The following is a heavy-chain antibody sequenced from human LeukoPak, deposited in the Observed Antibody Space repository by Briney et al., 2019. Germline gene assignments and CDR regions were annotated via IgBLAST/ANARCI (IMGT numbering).Heavy chain of an antibody. Sequence: PGGSLRLSCAASGFTFSSYSMNWVRQAPGKGLEWVSSISSSSSYIYYADSVKGRFTISRDNAKNSLYLQMNSLRAEDTAVYYCARDPHLWSGYFWFDPWGQGTLVTVSS. D-gene: IGHD3-3*02. J-gene: IGHJ5*02. V-gene: IGHV3-21*01. CDR2: ISSSSSYI. CDR3: ARDPHLWSGYFWFDP. CDR1: GFTFSSYS.